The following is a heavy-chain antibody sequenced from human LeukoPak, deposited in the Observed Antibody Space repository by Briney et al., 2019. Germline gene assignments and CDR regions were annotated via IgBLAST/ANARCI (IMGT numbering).Heavy chain of an antibody. CDR2: IYYSGST. D-gene: IGHD3-10*01. CDR1: GGSISSYY. J-gene: IGHJ6*03. V-gene: IGHV4-59*01. Sequence: SETLSLTCTITGGSISSYYWIWIREPPGKELEWMGYIYYSGSTNYNPSLKSRVTISVDTSKNQFSLKLSSVTAADTAVYYCARANTYYYGSGSYPPEYYMDVWGKGTTVTISS. CDR3: ARANTYYYGSGSYPPEYYMDV.